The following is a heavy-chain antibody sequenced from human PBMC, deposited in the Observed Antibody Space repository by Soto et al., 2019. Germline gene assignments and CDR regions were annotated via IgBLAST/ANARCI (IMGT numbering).Heavy chain of an antibody. Sequence: ASVKVSCKASGYTFTNYGVSWVRQAPGQGLEWMGWISAYNRNTNYAQKLQGRVTMTTDTSTSTAYMELRSLRSDDTVTYFCARDKGNSGPYYFDYWGQGTLVTVSS. CDR1: GYTFTNYG. J-gene: IGHJ4*02. CDR3: ARDKGNSGPYYFDY. D-gene: IGHD1-26*01. CDR2: ISAYNRNT. V-gene: IGHV1-18*01.